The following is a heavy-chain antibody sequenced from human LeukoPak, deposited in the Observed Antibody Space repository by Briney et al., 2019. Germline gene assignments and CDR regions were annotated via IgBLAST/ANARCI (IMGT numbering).Heavy chain of an antibody. V-gene: IGHV3-53*01. Sequence: GGSLRLSCTVSGFTVSSNSMSWVRQAPGKGLEWVSFIYSDNTHYSDSVKSRFTISRDNSKNTLYLQMNSLRAEDTAVYYCARRAGAYSHPYVYWGQGTLVTVSS. CDR3: ARRAGAYSHPYVY. D-gene: IGHD4/OR15-4a*01. CDR2: IYSDNT. CDR1: GFTVSSNS. J-gene: IGHJ4*02.